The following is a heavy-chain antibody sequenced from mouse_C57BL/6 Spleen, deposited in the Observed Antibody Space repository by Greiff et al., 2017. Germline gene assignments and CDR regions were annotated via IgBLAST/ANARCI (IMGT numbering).Heavy chain of an antibody. CDR2: IYPGDGDT. CDR3: ARWDEGY. Sequence: QVQLKESGPELVKPGASVKISCKASGYAFSSSWMNWVKQRPGKGLEWIGRIYPGDGDTNYNGKFKGKATLTADKSSSTAYMQLSSLTSEDSAVYFFARWDEGYWGQGTTLTVSS. CDR1: GYAFSSSW. V-gene: IGHV1-82*01. D-gene: IGHD4-1*01. J-gene: IGHJ2*01.